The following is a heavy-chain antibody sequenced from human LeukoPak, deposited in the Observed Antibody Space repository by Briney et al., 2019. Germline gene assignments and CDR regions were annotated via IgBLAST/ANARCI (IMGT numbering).Heavy chain of an antibody. Sequence: GRSLRLSCAASGFTFDDYAMHWVRQAPGKGLEWVSGISWNSGSIGYADSVKGRFTISRDNAKNSLYLQMNSLRAEDTALYYCAKDLQPNYDILTGYPDYWGQGTLVIVSS. J-gene: IGHJ4*02. D-gene: IGHD3-9*01. CDR2: ISWNSGSI. CDR3: AKDLQPNYDILTGYPDY. V-gene: IGHV3-9*01. CDR1: GFTFDDYA.